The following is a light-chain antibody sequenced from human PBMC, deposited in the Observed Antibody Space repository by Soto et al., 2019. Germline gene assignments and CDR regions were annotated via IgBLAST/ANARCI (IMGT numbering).Light chain of an antibody. J-gene: IGLJ2*01. CDR2: SNN. CDR3: AAWDDSLNGHVV. CDR1: SSNIGSNT. Sequence: QSVLTQPPSASGTPGQRVPISCSGSSSNIGSNTVHWYQQLPGTAPKLLIYSNNQRPSGVPDRFSGSKSGTSASLAISGLQSEDEADYYCAAWDDSLNGHVVFGGGTKLTVL. V-gene: IGLV1-44*01.